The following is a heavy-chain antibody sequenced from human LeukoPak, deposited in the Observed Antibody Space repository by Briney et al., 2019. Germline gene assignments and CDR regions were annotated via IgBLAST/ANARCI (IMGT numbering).Heavy chain of an antibody. Sequence: ASVKVSCKASGYTFTIYGISWVRQAPGQGLEWMGWISAYNGNTNYAQKLQCRVTMTTDTSTSTAYMELRSLRSDDTAVYYCARDLGAPGRYFDWLLSASKVLGYWGQGTLVTVSS. CDR2: ISAYNGNT. D-gene: IGHD3-9*01. J-gene: IGHJ4*02. CDR1: GYTFTIYG. V-gene: IGHV1-18*01. CDR3: ARDLGAPGRYFDWLLSASKVLGY.